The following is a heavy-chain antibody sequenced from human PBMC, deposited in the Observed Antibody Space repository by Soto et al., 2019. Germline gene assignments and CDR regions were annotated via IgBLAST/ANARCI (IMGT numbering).Heavy chain of an antibody. CDR2: IDWDDDK. J-gene: IGHJ6*02. V-gene: IGHV2-70*01. CDR3: ARIPPSTWTAPPPILWYYGMDV. Sequence: FGPTLVYPTRPLTLACTFSGFSHSTSGVGVGWIRQPPGKALEWLALIDWDDDKYYSTSLKTRLTISKDTSKNQVVLTMTNMDPVDTATYYCARIPPSTWTAPPPILWYYGMDVWGQGTTVTVSS. D-gene: IGHD2-21*02. CDR1: GFSHSTSGVG.